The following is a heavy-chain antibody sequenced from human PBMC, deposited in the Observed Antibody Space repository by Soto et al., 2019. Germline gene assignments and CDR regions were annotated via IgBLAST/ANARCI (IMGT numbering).Heavy chain of an antibody. CDR1: GFTFSSYA. CDR3: AKDQGHRDFWSGYYSS. CDR2: ISGSGGST. D-gene: IGHD3-3*01. Sequence: EVQLLESGGGLVQPGGSLRLSCAASGFTFSSYAMSWVRQAPGKGLEWVSAISGSGGSTYYADSVKGRFTISRDNSKNTLYLQMNSLRAEDTAVYYCAKDQGHRDFWSGYYSSWGQGTLVTVSS. V-gene: IGHV3-23*01. J-gene: IGHJ4*02.